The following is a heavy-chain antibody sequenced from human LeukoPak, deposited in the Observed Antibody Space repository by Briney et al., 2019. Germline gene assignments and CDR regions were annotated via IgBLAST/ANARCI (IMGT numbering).Heavy chain of an antibody. V-gene: IGHV3-74*01. CDR1: GFTFSSYW. CDR3: ARAPSEIGGYYPEYFRH. Sequence: GGSLRLSCAASGFTFSSYWMHWVRQAPGKGLAWVSRIKSDGSTRYADSVKGRFTISRDNAKNTVSLQMNSLRAEDTGVYYCARAPSEIGGYYPEYFRHWGQGTLVTVSP. D-gene: IGHD3-22*01. CDR2: IKSDGST. J-gene: IGHJ1*01.